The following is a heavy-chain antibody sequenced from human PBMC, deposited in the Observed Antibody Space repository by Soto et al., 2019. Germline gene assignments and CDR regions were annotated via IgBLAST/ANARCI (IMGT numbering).Heavy chain of an antibody. V-gene: IGHV1-2*02. Sequence: ASVKVSCKASGYTFTGYYMHWVRQAPGQGLEWMGWINPNSGGTNYAQKFQGRVTMTRDTSISTAYMELSRLRSDDTAVYYCAREYYYGSGTLRAFDIRGQGTMVTVSS. CDR1: GYTFTGYY. D-gene: IGHD3-10*01. J-gene: IGHJ3*02. CDR2: INPNSGGT. CDR3: AREYYYGSGTLRAFDI.